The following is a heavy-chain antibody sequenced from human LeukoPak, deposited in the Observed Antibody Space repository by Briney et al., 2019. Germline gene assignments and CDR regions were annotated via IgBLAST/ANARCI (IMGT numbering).Heavy chain of an antibody. Sequence: SETLSLTCTVSGGSISSSSYYWGWIRQPPGKGLEWIGSIYYSGSTYYNPSLKSRVTISVDTSKNQFSLKLSSVTAADTAVYYCARPSITMVRGVIINLHFDYWGQGTLVTVSS. V-gene: IGHV4-39*01. CDR3: ARPSITMVRGVIINLHFDY. D-gene: IGHD3-10*01. J-gene: IGHJ4*02. CDR1: GGSISSSSYY. CDR2: IYYSGST.